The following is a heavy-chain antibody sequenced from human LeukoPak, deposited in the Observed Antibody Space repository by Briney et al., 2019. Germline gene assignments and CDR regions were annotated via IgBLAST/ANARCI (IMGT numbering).Heavy chain of an antibody. J-gene: IGHJ5*02. D-gene: IGHD3-22*01. CDR1: GFTFSDYY. CDR2: ISSSGSTI. Sequence: PGGSLRLSCAASGFTFSDYYMSWIRQAPGKGLEWVSYISSSGSTIYYADSVKGRFTISRDNAKNPLYLQMNSLRAEDTGVYYCAREGTYYYDSSGYLGWFDPWGQGTLVTVSS. V-gene: IGHV3-11*01. CDR3: AREGTYYYDSSGYLGWFDP.